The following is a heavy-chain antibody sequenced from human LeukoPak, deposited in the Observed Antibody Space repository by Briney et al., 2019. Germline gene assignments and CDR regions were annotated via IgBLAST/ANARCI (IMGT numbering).Heavy chain of an antibody. V-gene: IGHV1-2*02. CDR1: GYTFTGYY. CDR2: VNPNSGGT. Sequence: ASVKVSCKASGYTFTGYYMHWVRQAPGQGLEWMGWVNPNSGGTNYAQKFQGRVTMTRDTSISTAYMELSRLRSDDTAVYYCASSQYSGSHFDYWGQGTLVTVSS. D-gene: IGHD1-26*01. CDR3: ASSQYSGSHFDY. J-gene: IGHJ4*02.